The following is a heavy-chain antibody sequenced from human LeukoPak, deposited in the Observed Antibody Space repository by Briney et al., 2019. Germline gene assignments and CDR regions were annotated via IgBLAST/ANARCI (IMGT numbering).Heavy chain of an antibody. CDR1: GGSIISYF. D-gene: IGHD5-12*01. CDR2: IFDSGTTNYNPST. V-gene: IGHV4-59*01. Sequence: PSETLSLTCTVSGGSIISYFWSWIPQPPGKGPEWIGYIFDSGTTNYNPSTNYNPSLKSRVTVSLDTSKNHFSLKLSSVTAADTAVYFCARGGVTTIAQYDYWGQGILVTVSS. CDR3: ARGGVTTIAQYDY. J-gene: IGHJ4*02.